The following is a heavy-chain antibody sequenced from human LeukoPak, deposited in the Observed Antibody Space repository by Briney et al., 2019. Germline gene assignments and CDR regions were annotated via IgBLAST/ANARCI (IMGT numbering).Heavy chain of an antibody. Sequence: SETLSLTCTVSGGSISSYYWSWIRQPPGKGLEWIGYIHYSGSTNYNPSLKSRVTISVDTSKNQFSLKLSSVTAADTAVYYCARRAVGATVYYYYYYMDVWGKGTTVTVSS. CDR3: ARRAVGATVYYYYYYMDV. J-gene: IGHJ6*03. D-gene: IGHD1-26*01. CDR2: IHYSGST. CDR1: GGSISSYY. V-gene: IGHV4-59*01.